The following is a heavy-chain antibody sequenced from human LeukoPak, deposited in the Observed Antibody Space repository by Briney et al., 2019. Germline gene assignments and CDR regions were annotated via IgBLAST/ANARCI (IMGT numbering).Heavy chain of an antibody. CDR2: ISSSGSTK. Sequence: GSLRLSCAASGFTFSSYAMNWVRQAPGKGLEWVSSISSSGSTKYYADSLKGRFTIFRDNARNSLYLQMNSLRAEDTAVYYCHYDSSGHDAFDIWGQGTMVTVSS. CDR1: GFTFSSYA. J-gene: IGHJ3*02. V-gene: IGHV3-48*04. CDR3: HYDSSGHDAFDI. D-gene: IGHD3-22*01.